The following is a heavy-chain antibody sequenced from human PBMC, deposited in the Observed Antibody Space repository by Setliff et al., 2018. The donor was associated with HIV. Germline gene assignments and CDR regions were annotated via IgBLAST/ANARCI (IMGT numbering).Heavy chain of an antibody. CDR1: GFTFDDYG. J-gene: IGHJ6*03. CDR2: INWNGGST. D-gene: IGHD4-17*01. CDR3: AREIRAGDYPPYNYYFYMDV. V-gene: IGHV3-20*04. Sequence: GGSLRLSCAASGFTFDDYGMSWVRQAPGKGLEWVSGINWNGGSTGYADSVKGRFTISRDNAKNSLYLQMNSLRAEDTAMYYCAREIRAGDYPPYNYYFYMDVWGKGTTVTVSS.